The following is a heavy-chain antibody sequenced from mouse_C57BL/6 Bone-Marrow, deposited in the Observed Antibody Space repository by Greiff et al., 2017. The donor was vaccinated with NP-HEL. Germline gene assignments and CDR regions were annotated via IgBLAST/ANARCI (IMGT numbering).Heavy chain of an antibody. CDR1: GYTFTSYG. D-gene: IGHD2-4*01. J-gene: IGHJ4*01. V-gene: IGHV1-81*01. CDR3: ALYYDYRYAMDY. CDR2: IYPRSGNT. Sequence: VQGVESGAELARPGASVKLSCRASGYTFTSYGISWVKQRTGQGLEWIGEIYPRSGNTYSNEKFKGKATLTADKSSSTAYMELRSLTSEDSAVYFCALYYDYRYAMDYWGQGTSVTVSS.